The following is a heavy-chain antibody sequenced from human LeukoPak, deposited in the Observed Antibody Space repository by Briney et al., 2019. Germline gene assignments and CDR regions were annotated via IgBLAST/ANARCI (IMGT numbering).Heavy chain of an antibody. CDR1: GFTFSDHA. Sequence: GGSLRLSCAASGFTFSDHAMSWVRQAPGKGLEWVSGISGVGDNTYYAKSVKGRFTISRDNSKNTLYLQMNSLRAEDTAVYFCYEDIIIQLTTRPNDYWGQGTLVTVSS. V-gene: IGHV3-23*01. D-gene: IGHD2/OR15-2a*01. J-gene: IGHJ4*02. CDR3: YEDIIIQLTTRPNDY. CDR2: ISGVGDNT.